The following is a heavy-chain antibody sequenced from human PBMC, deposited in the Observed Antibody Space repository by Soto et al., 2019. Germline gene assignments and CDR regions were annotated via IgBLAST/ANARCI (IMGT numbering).Heavy chain of an antibody. CDR1: GFTFSSYG. V-gene: IGHV3-30*18. J-gene: IGHJ4*02. CDR3: AKDRYSGTYPTDFDH. CDR2: ISYDGGNE. D-gene: IGHD1-26*01. Sequence: PGGSLRLSCAGSGFTFSSYGIHWVRQAPGKGLEWVALISYDGGNEKYTESVKDRFTISRDDSHNVAYLQMSSLRTEDTAMYYCAKDRYSGTYPTDFDHWGQGSLVTVSS.